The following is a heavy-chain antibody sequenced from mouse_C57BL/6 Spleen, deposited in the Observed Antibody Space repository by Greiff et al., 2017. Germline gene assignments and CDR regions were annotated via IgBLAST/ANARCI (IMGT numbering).Heavy chain of an antibody. Sequence: VQLVESGPGLVAPSQSLSITCTVSGFSLPSYGVHWVRQPPGKGLEWLVVIWSDGSTTYNSALKSRLSISKDNSKSQVFLKMNSLQTDDTAMYYCASSMMVHYYAMDYWGQGTSVTVSS. D-gene: IGHD2-3*01. V-gene: IGHV2-6*03. CDR1: GFSLPSYG. CDR3: ASSMMVHYYAMDY. J-gene: IGHJ4*01. CDR2: IWSDGST.